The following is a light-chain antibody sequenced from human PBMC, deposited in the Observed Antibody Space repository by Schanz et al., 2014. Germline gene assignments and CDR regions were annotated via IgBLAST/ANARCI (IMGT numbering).Light chain of an antibody. V-gene: IGLV2-23*02. CDR3: CSYAGSGTNV. J-gene: IGLJ1*01. CDR2: DVS. CDR1: SSDVGGYNL. Sequence: QSALTQPASVSGSPGQSITISCTGTSSDVGGYNLVSWYQQHPGKAPKLMIYDVSIRPSGASNRFSGSKSGNTASLTISGLQAEDEADYYCCSYAGSGTNVFGTGTKLTVL.